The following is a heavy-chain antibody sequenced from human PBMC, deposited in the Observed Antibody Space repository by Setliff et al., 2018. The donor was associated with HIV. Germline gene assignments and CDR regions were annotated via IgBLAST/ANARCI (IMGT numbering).Heavy chain of an antibody. Sequence: SETLSLTCTVSGDFFSSDYYWNWVRQPPGQGLEWIGSIYHSGKTYSNPSLKSRVTVSVDTSMNQFSLNLNSVTATDTAVYYCARGSCFNTGCLDSWGQGALVTVSS. D-gene: IGHD2-2*01. V-gene: IGHV4-38-2*02. CDR3: ARGSCFNTGCLDS. CDR2: IYHSGKT. J-gene: IGHJ4*02. CDR1: GDFFSSDYY.